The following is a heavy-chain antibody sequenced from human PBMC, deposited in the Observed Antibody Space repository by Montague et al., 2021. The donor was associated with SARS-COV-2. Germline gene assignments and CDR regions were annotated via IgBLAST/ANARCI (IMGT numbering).Heavy chain of an antibody. V-gene: IGHV3-30-3*01. CDR1: GFTFSSYA. D-gene: IGHD3-10*01. CDR2: ISYDGSNK. J-gene: IGHJ6*02. Sequence: SLRLSCAASGFTFSSYAMHWVRQAPGKGLEWVAVISYDGSNKYYADSVKGRFTISRGNSKNTLYPQMNSPRAEDTAVYYCARDREITMVRGAPLYGMDVWGQGTTVTVSS. CDR3: ARDREITMVRGAPLYGMDV.